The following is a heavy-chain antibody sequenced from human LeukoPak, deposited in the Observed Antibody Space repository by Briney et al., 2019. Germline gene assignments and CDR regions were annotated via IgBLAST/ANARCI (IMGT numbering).Heavy chain of an antibody. CDR1: GYSFTNYL. CDR2: IYPGDSDP. CDR3: ARLTVAASGSYFDL. J-gene: IGHJ2*01. Sequence: GDSLKISGKASGYSFTNYLIGWVRQMPGKGLEGMGLIYPGDSDPSSRPSFQGQVTISADKSISPAYLQWSSLKAPDTAMYYCARLTVAASGSYFDLWGRGTLVTVSS. D-gene: IGHD6-19*01. V-gene: IGHV5-51*01.